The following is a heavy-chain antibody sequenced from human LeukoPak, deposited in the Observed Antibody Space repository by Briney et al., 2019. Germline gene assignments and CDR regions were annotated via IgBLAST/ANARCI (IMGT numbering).Heavy chain of an antibody. V-gene: IGHV3-7*01. D-gene: IGHD1-14*01. CDR3: AREGDNWNHGAFDI. CDR2: IKQDGSEK. CDR1: GFTFSDGW. J-gene: IGHJ3*02. Sequence: ESGGGLVKPGGSLRLSCAASGFTFSDGWMNWVRQAPGKGLEWVANIKQDGSEKYYVDSVKGRFTISRDNAKNSLYLQMNSLRAEDTAVYYCAREGDNWNHGAFDIWGQGTMVTVSS.